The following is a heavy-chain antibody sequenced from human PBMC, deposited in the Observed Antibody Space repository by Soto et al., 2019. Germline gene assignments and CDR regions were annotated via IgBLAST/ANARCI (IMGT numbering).Heavy chain of an antibody. V-gene: IGHV3-33*06. CDR1: GFTFSSYG. CDR2: IWYDGSNK. J-gene: IGHJ4*02. CDR3: ANRERWPASGPY. Sequence: QVQLVESGGGVVQPGRSLRLSCAASGFTFSSYGMHWVRQAPGKGLEWVAVIWYDGSNKYYADSVKGRFTISRDNSKNTLYLQMNSLRAEDTAVYYCANRERWPASGPYWGQGTLVTVSS. D-gene: IGHD1-1*01.